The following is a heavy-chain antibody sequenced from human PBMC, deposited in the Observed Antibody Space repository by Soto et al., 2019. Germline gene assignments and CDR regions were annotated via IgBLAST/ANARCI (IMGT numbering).Heavy chain of an antibody. CDR3: ARGISTTRYYYYYGMDV. V-gene: IGHV1-46*01. Sequence: ASVQVSCKASGYTFTSYYMHWVRQAPGQGLEWMGIINPSGGSTSYAQKFQGRVTMTRDTSTSTVYMELSSLRSEDTAVYYCARGISTTRYYYYYGMDVWGQGTKVT. J-gene: IGHJ6*02. D-gene: IGHD2-2*01. CDR2: INPSGGST. CDR1: GYTFTSYY.